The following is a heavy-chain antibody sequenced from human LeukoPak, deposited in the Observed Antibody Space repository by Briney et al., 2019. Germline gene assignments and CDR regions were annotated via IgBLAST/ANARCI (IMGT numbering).Heavy chain of an antibody. CDR3: ARRATTERGHSYGLDY. J-gene: IGHJ4*02. V-gene: IGHV3-30*03. CDR1: GFTFSTYG. CDR2: ISYDGSNK. Sequence: PGRSLRLSCAASGFTFSTYGMHWVRQAPGKGLEWVAVISYDGSNKYYADSVKGRFTISRDNSKNTLYLQMNSLRAEDTAMYFCARRATTERGHSYGLDYWGQGILVTVSS. D-gene: IGHD5-18*01.